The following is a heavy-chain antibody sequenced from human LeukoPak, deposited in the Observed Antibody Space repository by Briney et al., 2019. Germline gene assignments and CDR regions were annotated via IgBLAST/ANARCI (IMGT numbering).Heavy chain of an antibody. J-gene: IGHJ4*02. CDR1: GYRFPSYW. CDR3: AKARVDTAMADFDY. D-gene: IGHD5-18*01. CDR2: IDPIDSYT. Sequence: GESLKISCKASGYRFPSYWFTSVRQMPGKGLEWMGGIDPIDSYTTYSPSFQGHVTISADKSIATVYLQWSSLKASDTAMYYCAKARVDTAMADFDYWGQGTLVTVSS. V-gene: IGHV5-10-1*01.